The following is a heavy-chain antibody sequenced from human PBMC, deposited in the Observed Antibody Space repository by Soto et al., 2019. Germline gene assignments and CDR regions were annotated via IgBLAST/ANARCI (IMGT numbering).Heavy chain of an antibody. CDR3: ARGYGGNSVYFDY. CDR2: IWYDGSNK. D-gene: IGHD4-17*01. J-gene: IGHJ4*02. Sequence: GGSLRLSCAASGFTFSSYGMHWVRQAPGKGLEWVAVIWYDGSNKYYADSVKGRSTISRDNSKNTLYLQMNSLRAEDTAVYYCARGYGGNSVYFDYWGQGTLVTVSS. CDR1: GFTFSSYG. V-gene: IGHV3-33*01.